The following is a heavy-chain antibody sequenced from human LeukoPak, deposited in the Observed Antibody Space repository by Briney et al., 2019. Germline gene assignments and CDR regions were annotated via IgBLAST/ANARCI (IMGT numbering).Heavy chain of an antibody. CDR2: INHSGST. CDR3: ARVGSVGWVQPKINDY. Sequence: GSLRLSCAASGFTSSSYAMHWIRQPPGKGLEWIGEINHSGSTNYNPSLKSRVTISVDTSKNQFSLKLSSVTAADTAVYYCARVGSVGWVQPKINDYWGQGTLVTVSS. J-gene: IGHJ4*02. CDR1: GFTSSSYA. V-gene: IGHV4-34*01. D-gene: IGHD1-14*01.